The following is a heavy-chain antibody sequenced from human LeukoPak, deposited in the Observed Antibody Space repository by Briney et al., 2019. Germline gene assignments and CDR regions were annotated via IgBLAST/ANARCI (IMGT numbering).Heavy chain of an antibody. CDR1: GFTFSSYA. V-gene: IGHV3-30-3*01. Sequence: PGGSLRLSCAASGFTFSSYAMHWVRQAPGKGLEWVAVISYDGSNKYYADSVKGRFTISRDNSKNTLYLQMNSLRAEDTAVYYCANTLGGIVGAGNPWGQGTLVTVSS. CDR2: ISYDGSNK. J-gene: IGHJ5*02. CDR3: ANTLGGIVGAGNP. D-gene: IGHD1-26*01.